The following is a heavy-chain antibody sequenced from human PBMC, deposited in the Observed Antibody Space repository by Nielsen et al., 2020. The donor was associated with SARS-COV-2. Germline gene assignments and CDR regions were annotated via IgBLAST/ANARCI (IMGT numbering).Heavy chain of an antibody. CDR1: GYTFTSYY. D-gene: IGHD3-3*01. CDR2: INPSGGST. CDR3: ATVSVFGVVMKGWFDP. Sequence: ASVKVSCKASGYTFTSYYMHWVRQAPGQGLEWMGIINPSGGSTSYAQKFQGRVTMTEDTSTDTAYVELSSLRSEDTAVYYCATVSVFGVVMKGWFDPWGQGTLVTVSS. J-gene: IGHJ5*02. V-gene: IGHV1-46*01.